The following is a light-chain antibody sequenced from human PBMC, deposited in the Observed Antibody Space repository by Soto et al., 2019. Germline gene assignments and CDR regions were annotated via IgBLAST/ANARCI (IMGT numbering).Light chain of an antibody. CDR2: EVI. CDR3: SSYTSSSTLV. J-gene: IGLJ3*02. V-gene: IGLV2-14*01. CDR1: SSDVGGYHY. Sequence: QSALTQPASVSGSPGQSITISCTGSSSDVGGYHYVSWYQQYPGEAPKLVIYEVINRPSGVSNRFSGSKSANTASLTISGLQAEDEADYYCSSYTSSSTLVFGGGTKLTVL.